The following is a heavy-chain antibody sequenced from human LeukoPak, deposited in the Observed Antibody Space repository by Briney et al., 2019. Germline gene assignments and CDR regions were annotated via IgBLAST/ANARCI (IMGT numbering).Heavy chain of an antibody. Sequence: TGGSLRLSCAASGFTFSNAWMSWVRQAPGKGLEWVGRIKSKTDGGTTDYAAPVKGRFTISRVDSKNTLYLQMNSLKTEDTAVYYCTTDSGSYYGYVYWGQGTLVTVSS. CDR1: GFTFSNAW. CDR3: TTDSGSYYGYVY. D-gene: IGHD1-26*01. J-gene: IGHJ4*02. CDR2: IKSKTDGGTT. V-gene: IGHV3-15*01.